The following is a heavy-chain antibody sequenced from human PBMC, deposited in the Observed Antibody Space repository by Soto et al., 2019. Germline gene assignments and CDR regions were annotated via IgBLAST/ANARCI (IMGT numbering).Heavy chain of an antibody. V-gene: IGHV4-31*03. CDR1: GGSISSGGYY. D-gene: IGHD3-3*01. CDR2: IYYSGST. Sequence: SETLSLTCTVSGGSISSGGYYWSWIRQHPGKGLEWIGYIYYSGSTYYNPSLKSRVTISVDTSKNQFSLKLSSVTAADTAVYYCARDDALFGVVIGAFDIWGQGTMVTVSS. CDR3: ARDDALFGVVIGAFDI. J-gene: IGHJ3*02.